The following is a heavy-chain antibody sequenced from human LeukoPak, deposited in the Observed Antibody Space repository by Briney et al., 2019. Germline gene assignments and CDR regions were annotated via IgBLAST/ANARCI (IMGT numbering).Heavy chain of an antibody. J-gene: IGHJ3*02. CDR3: ARDERSGYVLDAFDI. Sequence: SEALSLTCTVSGGSISSGGYYWSWIRQHPGKGLEWNGYIYYSGSTYYNPSLKSRVTISVDTSKNQFSLKLSSVIAADTAVYYCARDERSGYVLDAFDIWGQGTMVTVSS. CDR1: GGSISSGGYY. D-gene: IGHD5-12*01. V-gene: IGHV4-31*03. CDR2: IYYSGST.